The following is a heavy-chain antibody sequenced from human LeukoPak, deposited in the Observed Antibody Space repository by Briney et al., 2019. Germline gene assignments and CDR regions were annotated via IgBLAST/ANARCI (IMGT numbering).Heavy chain of an antibody. V-gene: IGHV1-8*03. D-gene: IGHD6-13*01. CDR3: ARLRSTCAFDI. CDR1: GYTFTSYD. J-gene: IGHJ3*02. CDR2: MNPNSGNT. Sequence: GASVKVSCKASGYTFTSYDINWVRQATGQGLEWMGWMNPNSGNTGYAQKFQGRVTITRNTSISTAYMELSSLRSEDTAVYYCARLRSTCAFDIWGQGTMVTVSS.